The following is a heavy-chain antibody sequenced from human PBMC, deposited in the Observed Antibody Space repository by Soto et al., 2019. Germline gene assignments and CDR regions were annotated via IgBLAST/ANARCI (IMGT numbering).Heavy chain of an antibody. Sequence: PSQTLSLTCAISGDSVSSNSAAWNWIRQSPSRGLEWLGRTYYRSKWYNDYAVSVKSRITINPDTSKNQFSLQLNSVTPEDTAVYYCARDSLYDSSGYYYYYSYYGMDVWGQGTSVTVSS. CDR1: GDSVSSNSAA. CDR3: ARDSLYDSSGYYYYYSYYGMDV. CDR2: TYYRSKWYN. D-gene: IGHD3-22*01. V-gene: IGHV6-1*01. J-gene: IGHJ6*02.